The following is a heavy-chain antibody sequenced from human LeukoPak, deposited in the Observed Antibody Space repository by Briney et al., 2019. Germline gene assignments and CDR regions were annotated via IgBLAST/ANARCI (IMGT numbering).Heavy chain of an antibody. Sequence: GGSLRLSCAASGFTFSSYSMNWVRQAPGKGLEWVSSISSSSSYIYYADSVKGRFTISRDNAKNSLYLQMNSLRAEDTAVYYCARDTKVYGYQTLFFYGDYGWYFDLWGRGTLVTVSS. D-gene: IGHD4-17*01. CDR3: ARDTKVYGYQTLFFYGDYGWYFDL. V-gene: IGHV3-21*01. CDR1: GFTFSSYS. J-gene: IGHJ2*01. CDR2: ISSSSSYI.